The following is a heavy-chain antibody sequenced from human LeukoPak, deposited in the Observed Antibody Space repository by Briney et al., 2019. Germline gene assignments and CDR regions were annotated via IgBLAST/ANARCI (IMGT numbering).Heavy chain of an antibody. CDR3: ARVEVQYYDILTGYYPIDY. CDR2: FDPEDGET. CDR1: GYTLTELS. Sequence: GASVKVSCKVSGYTLTELSMHWVRQAPGKGLEWMGGFDPEDGETIYAQKFQGRVTMTEDTSTDTAYMELSSLRSEDTAVYYCARVEVQYYDILTGYYPIDYWGQGTLVTVSS. J-gene: IGHJ4*02. D-gene: IGHD3-9*01. V-gene: IGHV1-24*01.